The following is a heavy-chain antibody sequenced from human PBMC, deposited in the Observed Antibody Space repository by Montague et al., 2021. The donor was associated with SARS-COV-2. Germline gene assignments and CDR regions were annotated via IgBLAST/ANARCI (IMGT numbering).Heavy chain of an antibody. CDR1: GGFISSSY. Sequence: SETLSLTCTVPGGFISSSYWSWIRQPPGKGLEWIGYIYHSGNTNYNPSLKSRDTISIDTSMNQFSLSLSSMTAADTAVYFCARDLLPPRTAIKTNFFGLDVWGQGTTVIVSS. CDR3: ARDLLPPRTAIKTNFFGLDV. V-gene: IGHV4-59*01. D-gene: IGHD2-21*02. CDR2: IYHSGNT. J-gene: IGHJ6*02.